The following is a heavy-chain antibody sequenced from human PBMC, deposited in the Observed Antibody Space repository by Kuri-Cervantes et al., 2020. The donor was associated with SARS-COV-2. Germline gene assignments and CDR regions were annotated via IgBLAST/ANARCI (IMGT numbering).Heavy chain of an antibody. D-gene: IGHD6-13*01. V-gene: IGHV3-30-3*01. CDR3: AGLYSSSWSYDY. Sequence: LSLTCAASGFTFSSYAMHWVRQAPGKGLEWVAVISYDGSNKYYADSVKGRFTISRDNSKNTLYLQMNSLRAEDTAVYYCAGLYSSSWSYDYWGQGTLVTVSS. J-gene: IGHJ4*02. CDR1: GFTFSSYA. CDR2: ISYDGSNK.